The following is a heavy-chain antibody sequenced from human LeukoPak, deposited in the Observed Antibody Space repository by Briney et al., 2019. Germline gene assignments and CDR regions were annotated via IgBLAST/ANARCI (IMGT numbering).Heavy chain of an antibody. Sequence: SETLSLICTVSGGSISSYYWSWIRQPPGKGLEWIGYIYYSGSTNYNPSLKSRVTISVDTSKNQFSLKLSSVTAADTAIYYCARHTRPSLDASDFWGQGTMVTVSS. V-gene: IGHV4-59*08. CDR2: IYYSGST. CDR1: GGSISSYY. J-gene: IGHJ3*01. CDR3: ARHTRPSLDASDF. D-gene: IGHD6-25*01.